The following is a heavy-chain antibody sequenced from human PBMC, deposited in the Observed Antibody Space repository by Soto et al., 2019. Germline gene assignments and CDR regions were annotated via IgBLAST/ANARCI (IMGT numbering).Heavy chain of an antibody. CDR3: AKGDWGSFGGEG. D-gene: IGHD7-27*01. V-gene: IGHV4-59*01. J-gene: IGHJ4*02. CDR1: GGSLTTYY. CDR2: IHYTGST. Sequence: PSETLSLTCTVSGGSLTTYYWTWIRQPPGKGLEWIGYIHYTGSTKYNPSLKSRVTLSLDTSKNNFSLRLKSVTAADTATYYCAKGDWGSFGGEGWGQGARVTV.